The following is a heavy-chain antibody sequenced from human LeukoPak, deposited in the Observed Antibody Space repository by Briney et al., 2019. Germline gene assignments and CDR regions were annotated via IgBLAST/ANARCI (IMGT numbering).Heavy chain of an antibody. CDR2: INPNSGGT. V-gene: IGHV1-2*06. Sequence: ASVKVSCKASGYTFTGYYMHWVRQAPGQGLEWMGRINPNSGGTNYAQKFQGRVTMTRDTSISTAYMELSRLRSDDTAVYYCASGSGDGYNSFDYWGQGTLVTVSP. CDR3: ASGSGDGYNSFDY. CDR1: GYTFTGYY. J-gene: IGHJ4*02. D-gene: IGHD5-24*01.